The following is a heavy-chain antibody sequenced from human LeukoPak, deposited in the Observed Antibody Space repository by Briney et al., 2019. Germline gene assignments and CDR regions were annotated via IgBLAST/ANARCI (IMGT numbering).Heavy chain of an antibody. J-gene: IGHJ5*02. CDR2: FDPEDGET. D-gene: IGHD2-15*01. V-gene: IGHV1-24*01. CDR3: ARGGSGGSCYRCYNWFVP. Sequence: GASVKVSCKVSGYTLTELSMHWVRQAPGKGLEWMGGFDPEDGETIYAQKFRGRVTMTEDTSTDTAYMELSSLRSEDTAVYYCARGGSGGSCYRCYNWFVPWGQGTLVTVSS. CDR1: GYTLTELS.